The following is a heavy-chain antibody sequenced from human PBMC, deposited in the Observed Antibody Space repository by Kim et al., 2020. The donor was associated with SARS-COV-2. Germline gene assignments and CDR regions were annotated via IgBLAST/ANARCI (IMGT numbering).Heavy chain of an antibody. J-gene: IGHJ4*02. CDR1: GGSISSSGYY. Sequence: SETLSLTCTVSGGSISSSGYYWGWIRQPPGKGLEWIGSVYYTGSTYYNPSLKSRVTISVDTSKNQFSLKLSSVTAADTAMYYCARYFRGTSIRFLGLCQFDYWGQGTLVTVSS. V-gene: IGHV4-39*01. D-gene: IGHD2-2*01. CDR3: ARYFRGTSIRFLGLCQFDY. CDR2: VYYTGST.